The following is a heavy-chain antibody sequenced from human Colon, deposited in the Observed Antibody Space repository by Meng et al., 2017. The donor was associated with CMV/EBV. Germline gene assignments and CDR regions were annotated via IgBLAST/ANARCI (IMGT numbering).Heavy chain of an antibody. J-gene: IGHJ6*02. V-gene: IGHV1-2*02. CDR3: ARLEGGPYCSSTSCYSPSNYYYGMDV. D-gene: IGHD2-2*02. CDR2: INPNSGGT. CDR1: GYTFTGYY. Sequence: ASVKVSCKASGYTFTGYYMHWVRQAPGQGLEWMGWINPNSGGTNYVQKFQGRVTMTRDTSISTAYMELSRLRSDDTAVYYCARLEGGPYCSSTSCYSPSNYYYGMDVWGQGTTVTVSS.